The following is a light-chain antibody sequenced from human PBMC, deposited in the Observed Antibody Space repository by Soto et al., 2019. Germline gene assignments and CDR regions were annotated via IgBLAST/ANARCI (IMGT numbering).Light chain of an antibody. V-gene: IGLV6-57*04. CDR2: ENN. CDR1: SGSIANNY. Sequence: NFMLTQPHSVSESPGKTVTICCTRSSGSIANNYVQWYQQRPGSAPTTVIYENNQRPSGVPDRFSGSIDSSSNSASLTISRLETEDAADYYCQSYDSTNQVFGGGTKLTVL. CDR3: QSYDSTNQV. J-gene: IGLJ3*02.